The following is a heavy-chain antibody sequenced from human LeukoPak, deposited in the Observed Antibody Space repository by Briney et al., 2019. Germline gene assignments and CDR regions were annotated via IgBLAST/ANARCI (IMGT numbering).Heavy chain of an antibody. Sequence: SVKVSCKASGGTFTSYAISWVRQAPGQGLEWMRGIIPIFGTANYAQRFQGRVTITTYESTSTAYMELSSLRSEDTAVYYCARATLRDCGGDCYSRGKYYFDYWGQGTLVTVSS. CDR1: GGTFTSYA. CDR3: ARATLRDCGGDCYSRGKYYFDY. D-gene: IGHD2-21*02. CDR2: IIPIFGTA. V-gene: IGHV1-69*05. J-gene: IGHJ4*02.